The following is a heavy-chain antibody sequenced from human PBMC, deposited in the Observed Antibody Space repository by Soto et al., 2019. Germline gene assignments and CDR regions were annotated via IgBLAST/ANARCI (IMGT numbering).Heavy chain of an antibody. D-gene: IGHD5-12*01. Sequence: QVQLVESGGGVVQPGRSLRLSCAASGFTFSSYGMHWVRQAPGKGLEWVAVISYDGSNKYYADSVKGRFTISRDNSKNTLYLQMNSLRAEDTAVYYCAKNGYNWDGGFDYWGQGTLVTVSS. V-gene: IGHV3-30*18. J-gene: IGHJ4*02. CDR2: ISYDGSNK. CDR3: AKNGYNWDGGFDY. CDR1: GFTFSSYG.